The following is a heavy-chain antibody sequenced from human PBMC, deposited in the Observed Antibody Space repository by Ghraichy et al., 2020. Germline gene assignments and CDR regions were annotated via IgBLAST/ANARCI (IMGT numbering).Heavy chain of an antibody. CDR3: AREEAYYYDSSGYYYLRSYYYYGMDV. Sequence: ASVKVSCKASGYTFTSYGISWVRQAPGQGLEWMGWISAYNGNTNYAQKLQGRVTMTTDTSTSTAYMELRSLRSDDTAVYYCAREEAYYYDSSGYYYLRSYYYYGMDVWGQGTTVTVSS. J-gene: IGHJ6*02. CDR2: ISAYNGNT. V-gene: IGHV1-18*04. CDR1: GYTFTSYG. D-gene: IGHD3-22*01.